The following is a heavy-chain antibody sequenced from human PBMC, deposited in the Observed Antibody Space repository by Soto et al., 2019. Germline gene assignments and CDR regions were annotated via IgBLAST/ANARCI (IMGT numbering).Heavy chain of an antibody. V-gene: IGHV4-39*01. D-gene: IGHD3-3*01. CDR1: GGSISSSSYY. Sequence: QLQLQESGPGLVKPSETLSLTCTVSGGSISSSSYYWGWIRQPPGKGLEWIGSIYYSGSTYYNPSLKSRVTISVDTSKNQFSLKLSSVTAADTAVYYCARSSTIFGVVTLTEWFDPWGQGTLVTVSS. J-gene: IGHJ5*02. CDR3: ARSSTIFGVVTLTEWFDP. CDR2: IYYSGST.